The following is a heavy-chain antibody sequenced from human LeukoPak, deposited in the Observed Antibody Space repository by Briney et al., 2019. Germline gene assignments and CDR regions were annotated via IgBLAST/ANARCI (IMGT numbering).Heavy chain of an antibody. J-gene: IGHJ4*02. CDR3: ARARDILTGPEY. Sequence: GGSLGLSCAASGFTFSTYAMNWVRQAPGKGLEWVSSISSASTYVHYADSVKGRFTISRDNAKNSLYLQMNSLRAEDTAVYYCARARDILTGPEYWGQGTLVTVSS. CDR2: ISSASTYV. V-gene: IGHV3-21*01. D-gene: IGHD3-9*01. CDR1: GFTFSTYA.